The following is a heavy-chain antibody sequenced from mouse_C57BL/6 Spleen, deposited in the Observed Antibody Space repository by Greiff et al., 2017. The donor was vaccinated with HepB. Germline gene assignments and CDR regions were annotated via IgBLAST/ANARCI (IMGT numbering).Heavy chain of an antibody. V-gene: IGHV1-55*01. Sequence: VQLQQPGAELVKPGASVKMSCKASGYTFTSYWITWVKQRPGQGLEWIGDIYPGSGSTNYNEKFKSKATLTVDTSSSTAYMQLSSLTSEDSAVYYCARGGANWDVYAMDYWGQGTSVTVSS. CDR2: IYPGSGST. CDR1: GYTFTSYW. CDR3: ARGGANWDVYAMDY. J-gene: IGHJ4*01. D-gene: IGHD4-1*01.